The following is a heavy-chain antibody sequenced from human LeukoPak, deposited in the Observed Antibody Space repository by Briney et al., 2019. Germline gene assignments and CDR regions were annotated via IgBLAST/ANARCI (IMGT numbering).Heavy chain of an antibody. CDR3: ARRDDDYVNDY. V-gene: IGHV5-51*01. CDR1: GYSFTNYW. CDR2: IYPGDSDT. J-gene: IGHJ4*02. D-gene: IGHD4-17*01. Sequence: ESLKISCKGSGYSFTNYWIGWVRQMPGKGLEWMGIIYPGDSDTRYSPSFQGQVTISADKSISTAYLRWSSLKASDTAMYYCARRDDDYVNDYWGQGTLVTVSS.